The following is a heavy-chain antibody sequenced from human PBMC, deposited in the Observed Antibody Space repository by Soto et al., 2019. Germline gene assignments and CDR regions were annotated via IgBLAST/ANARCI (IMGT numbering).Heavy chain of an antibody. D-gene: IGHD5-18*01. Sequence: SETLSLTCAVYGGSFSGYYWSWIRQPPGKGLEWIGEINHSGSTNYNPSLKSRVTISVDTSKNQFSLKLSSVTAADTAVYYCARGRGYSYGYLSYYYGMDVWGQGTTVTVSS. CDR1: GGSFSGYY. CDR3: ARGRGYSYGYLSYYYGMDV. J-gene: IGHJ6*02. CDR2: INHSGST. V-gene: IGHV4-34*01.